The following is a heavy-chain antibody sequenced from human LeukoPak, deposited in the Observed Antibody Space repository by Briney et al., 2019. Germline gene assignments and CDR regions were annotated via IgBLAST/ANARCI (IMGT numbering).Heavy chain of an antibody. Sequence: SETLSLTCAVSGGSISSSNWWSWVRQPPGKGLEWIGEIYHSGCTNYNPSLKSRVTISVDKSKNQFSLKLSSVTAADTAVYYCASLGYCSGGSCYAPWGQGTLVTVSS. CDR1: GGSISSSNW. D-gene: IGHD2-15*01. J-gene: IGHJ5*02. V-gene: IGHV4-4*02. CDR3: ASLGYCSGGSCYAP. CDR2: IYHSGCT.